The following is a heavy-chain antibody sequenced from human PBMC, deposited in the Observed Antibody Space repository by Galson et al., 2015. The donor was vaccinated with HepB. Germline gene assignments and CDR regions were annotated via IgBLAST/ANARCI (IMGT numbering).Heavy chain of an antibody. CDR2: ISSSSSYI. CDR3: ARSRGELLWFGYKQNPYYYYGMDV. D-gene: IGHD3-10*01. Sequence: SLRLSCAASGFTFSSYSMNWVRQAPGKGLEWVSSISSSSSYIYYADSVKGRFTISRDNAKNSLYLQMNSLRAEDTAVYYCARSRGELLWFGYKQNPYYYYGMDVWGQGTTVTVSS. J-gene: IGHJ6*01. V-gene: IGHV3-21*01. CDR1: GFTFSSYS.